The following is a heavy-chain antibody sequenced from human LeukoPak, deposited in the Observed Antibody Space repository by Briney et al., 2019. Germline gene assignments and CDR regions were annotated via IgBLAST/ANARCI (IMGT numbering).Heavy chain of an antibody. D-gene: IGHD6-19*01. Sequence: PGGSLRLSCAASGFTFSSYAMSWVRQAPGKGLEWVSAISGSGGSTYYADSVKGRFTISRDNSKNTLYLQMNSLRAEDTAVYYCAKEPLALYSSGGSTGGDYWGEGTLVTVSS. CDR2: ISGSGGST. V-gene: IGHV3-23*01. J-gene: IGHJ4*02. CDR1: GFTFSSYA. CDR3: AKEPLALYSSGGSTGGDY.